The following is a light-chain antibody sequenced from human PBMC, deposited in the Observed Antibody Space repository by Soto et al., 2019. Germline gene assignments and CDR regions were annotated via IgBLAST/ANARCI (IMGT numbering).Light chain of an antibody. CDR1: QSVSSSY. J-gene: IGKJ1*01. CDR2: GAS. Sequence: EIVLTQSPGTLSLSQGERATXXXXXSQSVSSSYLAWYQQKPGQAPRLLIYGASSRATGIPDRFSGSGSGTDFTLTISRLEPEDFAVYYCQQYGSSPWTFGQGTKVVIK. V-gene: IGKV3-20*01. CDR3: QQYGSSPWT.